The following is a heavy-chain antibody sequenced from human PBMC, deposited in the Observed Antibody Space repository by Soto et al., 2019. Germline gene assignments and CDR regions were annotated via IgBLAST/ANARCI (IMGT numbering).Heavy chain of an antibody. J-gene: IGHJ4*02. V-gene: IGHV3-30*18. Sequence: ESGGGVVQPGRSLRLSCAASGFTFSSYGMHWVRQAPGKGLEWVAVISYDGRNKYYADAVKGRFTISRDNSKNTLYLQTNSLSNEDTAVYYCAKDRGALRWSEEHYYFDYWGQGTLVNVSS. D-gene: IGHD4-17*01. CDR1: GFTFSSYG. CDR2: ISYDGRNK. CDR3: AKDRGALRWSEEHYYFDY.